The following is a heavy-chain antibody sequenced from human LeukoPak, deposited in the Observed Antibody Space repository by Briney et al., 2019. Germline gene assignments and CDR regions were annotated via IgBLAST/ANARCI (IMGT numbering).Heavy chain of an antibody. CDR2: IDPSDSYT. CDR3: ATSHAAGRGGGFGWAFDI. V-gene: IGHV5-10-1*01. Sequence: GESLKISCKGSGYSFATYWISWVRQMPGKGLEWMGRIDPSDSYTNYSPSFQGHVTISADKSISTAYLQWSSLKASDTAIYYCATSHAAGRGGGFGWAFDIWGQGIMVTVS. CDR1: GYSFATYW. D-gene: IGHD3-10*01. J-gene: IGHJ3*02.